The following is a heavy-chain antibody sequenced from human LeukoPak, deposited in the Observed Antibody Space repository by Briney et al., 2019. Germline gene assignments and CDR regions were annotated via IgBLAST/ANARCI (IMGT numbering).Heavy chain of an antibody. J-gene: IGHJ4*02. CDR3: ARHFDHPTAYFDS. CDR1: GGSISSGDYY. D-gene: IGHD1-14*01. CDR2: IYSGGMT. V-gene: IGHV4-39*01. Sequence: SETLSLTCTVTGGSISSGDYYWSWLRQPPGKGLEWIASIYSGGMTFYSPSPKSRLTISADTSRNHFSLRLSSVTAADTALYFCARHFDHPTAYFDSWDQGSLVTVSS.